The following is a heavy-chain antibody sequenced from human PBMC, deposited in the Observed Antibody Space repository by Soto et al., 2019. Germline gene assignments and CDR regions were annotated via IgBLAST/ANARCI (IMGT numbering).Heavy chain of an antibody. D-gene: IGHD3-22*01. Sequence: PGGSLRLSCAASEFTFSSYWMHWVRQAPGKGLEYVSSISTNGGSTHYADSVKGRFTISRDNSKNTQYLQMSSLRADDTAVYYCVKGEYYYDSSGYYPFDYWGQGTLVTVSS. CDR3: VKGEYYYDSSGYYPFDY. J-gene: IGHJ4*02. CDR2: ISTNGGST. V-gene: IGHV3-64D*06. CDR1: EFTFSSYW.